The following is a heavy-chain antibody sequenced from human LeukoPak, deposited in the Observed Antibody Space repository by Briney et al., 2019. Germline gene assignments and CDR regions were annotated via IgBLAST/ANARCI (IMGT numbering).Heavy chain of an antibody. J-gene: IGHJ4*02. Sequence: PGGSLRLSCAASGFTFDDYTMHWVRQAPGKGLEWVSLISWDGGSTYYADSVKGRFTISRDSSKNSLYLQMNSLRTEDTALYYCAKDGAAGTSSYFDYWGQGTLVTVSS. CDR2: ISWDGGST. D-gene: IGHD6-13*01. CDR1: GFTFDDYT. V-gene: IGHV3-43*01. CDR3: AKDGAAGTSSYFDY.